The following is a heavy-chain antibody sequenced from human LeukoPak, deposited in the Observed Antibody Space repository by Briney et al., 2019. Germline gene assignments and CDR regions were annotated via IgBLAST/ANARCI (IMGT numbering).Heavy chain of an antibody. Sequence: ASVKVPCKASGDTFTDYYIHWVRQAPGQGLEWMGWINPNSGGTNYAQKFQGRVTITRNTSISTAYMELSSLRSEDTAVYYCAREGIVATWGYYYMDVWGKGTTVTVSS. V-gene: IGHV1-2*02. J-gene: IGHJ6*03. CDR1: GDTFTDYY. CDR2: INPNSGGT. D-gene: IGHD5-12*01. CDR3: AREGIVATWGYYYMDV.